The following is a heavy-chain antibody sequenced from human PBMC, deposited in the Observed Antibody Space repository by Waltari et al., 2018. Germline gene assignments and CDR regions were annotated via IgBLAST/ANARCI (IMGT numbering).Heavy chain of an antibody. D-gene: IGHD2-15*01. Sequence: QVQLVQSGAEVQTPGASVKVSCRGSGYSLTESHFHCVRQAPGKGLEWLGGFDPEYGEAVYAQEFQGRVTMTEDTSKDTAYMELSSLTYEDTAVYYCTRDRVGYCSGGTCYSRWFDPWGQGTLVTVSS. CDR3: TRDRVGYCSGGTCYSRWFDP. CDR1: GYSLTESH. CDR2: FDPEYGEA. J-gene: IGHJ5*02. V-gene: IGHV1-24*01.